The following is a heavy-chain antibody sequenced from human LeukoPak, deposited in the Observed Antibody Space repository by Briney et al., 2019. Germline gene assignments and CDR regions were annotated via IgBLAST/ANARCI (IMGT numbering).Heavy chain of an antibody. Sequence: PSETLSLTCAVYGGSFSGYYWSWIRQPPGKGLEWIGEINHSGSINYNPSLKSRVTISIDTSKNQFSLRLTSVTAADTAVYYCARGPDYWYFDLWGRDTLVTVSS. CDR3: ARGPDYWYFDL. CDR2: INHSGSI. J-gene: IGHJ2*01. V-gene: IGHV4-34*01. CDR1: GGSFSGYY.